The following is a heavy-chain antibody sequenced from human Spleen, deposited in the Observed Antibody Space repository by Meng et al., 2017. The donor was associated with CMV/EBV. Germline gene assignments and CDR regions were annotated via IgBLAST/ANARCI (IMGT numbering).Heavy chain of an antibody. CDR3: ARDRDVYQVPGVNVFNI. Sequence: GGSLRLSCAASGFTFINYEMNWVRQAPGKGLEWVSSISSSANYIYYADSMKGRFTVSRDNAKNSLYLQMNSLGAEDTAVYFCARDRDVYQVPGVNVFNICGQGTVVTVSS. J-gene: IGHJ3*02. D-gene: IGHD5-24*01. V-gene: IGHV3-21*01. CDR2: ISSSANYI. CDR1: GFTFINYE.